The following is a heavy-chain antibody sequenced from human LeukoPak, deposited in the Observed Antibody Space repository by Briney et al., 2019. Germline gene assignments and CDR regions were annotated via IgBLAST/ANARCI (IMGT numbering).Heavy chain of an antibody. D-gene: IGHD3-3*01. CDR1: GGPISSWF. V-gene: IGHV4-59*01. CDR2: IYHSGTT. CDR3: ARFSDFWSGYYRHDAFDI. Sequence: SSETLSLTCNVSGGPISSWFWNWIRQPPGKGLEWIGYIYHSGTTKYNPSLKSRVTISIDTSKNQFSLRLSSVTAADTAVYYCARFSDFWSGYYRHDAFDIWGQGTTVTVSS. J-gene: IGHJ3*02.